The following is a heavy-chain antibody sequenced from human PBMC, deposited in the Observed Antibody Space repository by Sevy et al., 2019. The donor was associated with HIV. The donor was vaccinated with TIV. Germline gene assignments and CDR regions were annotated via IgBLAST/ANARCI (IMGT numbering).Heavy chain of an antibody. D-gene: IGHD2-2*01. CDR1: GFTFSNYW. CDR3: ARDCSSTTCLWGMDD. J-gene: IGHJ6*02. V-gene: IGHV3-7*03. Sequence: GGSLRLSCAASGFTFSNYWMSWVRQAPGKGLEWVAHIKRDGSERYYVDSVKGRFTISRDNAKNSLYLQMNSLRAEDTAVYYCARDCSSTTCLWGMDDWGQWTTVTVSS. CDR2: IKRDGSER.